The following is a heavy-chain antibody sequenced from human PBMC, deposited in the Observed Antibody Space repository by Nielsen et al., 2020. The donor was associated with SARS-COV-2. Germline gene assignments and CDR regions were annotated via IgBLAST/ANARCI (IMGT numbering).Heavy chain of an antibody. J-gene: IGHJ5*02. V-gene: IGHV4-34*01. D-gene: IGHD2-2*02. CDR1: GGSFSGYY. CDR2: VNHSGST. CDR3: ARDSTAAIGGAWFDP. Sequence: SETLSLTCAVYGGSFSGYYWSWIRQPPGKGLEWIGEVNHSGSTNYNPSLKSRVTISVDTSKNQFSLKLSSVTAADTAVYYCARDSTAAIGGAWFDPWGQGTLVTVSS.